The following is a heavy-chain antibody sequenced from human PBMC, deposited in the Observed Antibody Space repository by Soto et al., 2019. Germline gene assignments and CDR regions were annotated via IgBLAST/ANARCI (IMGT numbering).Heavy chain of an antibody. J-gene: IGHJ6*02. CDR2: MKPNSGNT. Sequence: QVQLVQSGAEVKKPGAAVKVSCKASGYIFSSYDLNWVRQATGEGLGWMGWMKPNSGNTDYAQKFHGRVTMTRNTSISAAYMELSSLRSEDTAVYYCARNYYGSGMGYYYYGMDVWGQGTMVTVSS. CDR3: ARNYYGSGMGYYYYGMDV. CDR1: GYIFSSYD. D-gene: IGHD3-10*01. V-gene: IGHV1-8*01.